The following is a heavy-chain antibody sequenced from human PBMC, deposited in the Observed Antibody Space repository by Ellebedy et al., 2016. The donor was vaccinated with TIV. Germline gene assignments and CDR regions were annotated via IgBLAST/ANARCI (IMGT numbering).Heavy chain of an antibody. V-gene: IGHV3-30*03. J-gene: IGHJ4*02. CDR1: GFTFSNYG. CDR2: ISYDGISK. CDR3: ARDSTIVSQYLDY. D-gene: IGHD2-15*01. Sequence: GESLKISCAASGFTFSNYGMHWVRQAPGKGLEWVGVISYDGISKYYADSVKGRFTISRDNSRNTLYVQMNSLRAEDTAMYYCARDSTIVSQYLDYWGQGTLVTVSS.